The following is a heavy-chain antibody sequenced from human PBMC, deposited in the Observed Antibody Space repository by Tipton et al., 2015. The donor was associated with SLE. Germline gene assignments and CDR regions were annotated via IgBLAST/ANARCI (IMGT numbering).Heavy chain of an antibody. Sequence: QVQLVQSGAEVKKPGASVTVSCKASGYTFTSFGISWVRQAPGQGLEWMGWISAYNGDTIYAQNFQGRLTMTTDTSTRTAYMELRSLRSDDTAVYFCARDRRIVGPATPGIYYFDYWGQGTLVTVSS. J-gene: IGHJ4*02. CDR3: ARDRRIVGPATPGIYYFDY. CDR1: GYTFTSFG. V-gene: IGHV1-18*01. D-gene: IGHD1-26*01. CDR2: ISAYNGDT.